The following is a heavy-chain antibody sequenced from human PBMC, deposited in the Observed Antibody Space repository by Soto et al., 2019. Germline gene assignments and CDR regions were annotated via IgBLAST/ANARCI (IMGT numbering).Heavy chain of an antibody. CDR2: IYYSGST. V-gene: IGHV4-39*01. CDR3: ARQMQNGLRYFDWRFAP. D-gene: IGHD3-9*01. J-gene: IGHJ5*02. Sequence: PSETLSLTCTVSGGSISSSSYYWGWIRQPPGKGLDWIGSIYYSGSTYYNPSLKSRVTISVDTSKNQFSLKLSSVTAADTAVYYCARQMQNGLRYFDWRFAPWGQGTLVTASS. CDR1: GGSISSSSYY.